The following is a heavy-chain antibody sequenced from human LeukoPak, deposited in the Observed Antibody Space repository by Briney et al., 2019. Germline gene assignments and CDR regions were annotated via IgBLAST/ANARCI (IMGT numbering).Heavy chain of an antibody. CDR3: ARDLDPGSYYNYYYYGMDV. Sequence: GGSLRVSCAASGFTFSDYYMSWVRQAPGKGLEWVAVIWYDGSNKYYADSVKGRFTISRDNSKNTLYLQMNSLRAEDTAVYYCARDLDPGSYYNYYYYGMDVWGQGTTVTVSS. CDR2: IWYDGSNK. CDR1: GFTFSDYY. V-gene: IGHV3-33*08. J-gene: IGHJ6*02. D-gene: IGHD3-10*01.